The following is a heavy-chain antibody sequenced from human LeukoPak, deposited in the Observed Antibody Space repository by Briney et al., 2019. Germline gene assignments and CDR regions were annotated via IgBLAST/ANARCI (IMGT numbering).Heavy chain of an antibody. Sequence: GGSLRLSCAASGFTLSSYSMNWVRQAPGKGLEWVSFISSSSSYIYYADSVKGRFTISRDNAKNSLYLQMNSLRAEDTAVYYCTRGTDGLWDFWGQGTLVTVSS. D-gene: IGHD2-8*01. J-gene: IGHJ4*02. V-gene: IGHV3-21*01. CDR2: ISSSSSYI. CDR1: GFTLSSYS. CDR3: TRGTDGLWDF.